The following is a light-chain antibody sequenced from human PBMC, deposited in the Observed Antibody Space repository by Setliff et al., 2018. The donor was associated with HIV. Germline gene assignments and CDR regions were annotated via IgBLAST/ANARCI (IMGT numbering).Light chain of an antibody. Sequence: HGQSVTISCTGTSSDVGGFNYVSWYQQHPGKAPKLMIYEVNKRPSGVPDRFSGSKSGNTASLTVSGLQAEDEAEYYCSSYAGSKNVFGTGTKVT. CDR3: SSYAGSKNV. V-gene: IGLV2-8*01. CDR2: EVN. J-gene: IGLJ1*01. CDR1: SSDVGGFNY.